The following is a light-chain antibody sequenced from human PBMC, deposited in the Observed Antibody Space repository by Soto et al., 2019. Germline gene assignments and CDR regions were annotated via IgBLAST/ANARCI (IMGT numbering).Light chain of an antibody. Sequence: DIQMTQSPSSLSASVGDRVTITCRASQTIRTYLNWYQQKPGTAPTLLIFAASSLQTGVPSRFSGSVSGTDFTLTISSLQPEDFATYYCQQSYSPLAFTFGGGTKVESK. J-gene: IGKJ4*01. CDR3: QQSYSPLAFT. CDR1: QTIRTY. V-gene: IGKV1-39*01. CDR2: AAS.